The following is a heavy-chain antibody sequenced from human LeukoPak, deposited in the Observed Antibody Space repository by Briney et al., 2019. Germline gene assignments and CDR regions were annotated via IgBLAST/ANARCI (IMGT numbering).Heavy chain of an antibody. CDR3: ARCVSWNYYYYMDV. J-gene: IGHJ6*03. D-gene: IGHD1-1*01. CDR2: IIPIFGTA. Sequence: SVKVSCKASGGTFSSYAVSWVRQAPGQGLEWMGGIIPIFGTANYAQKFQGRVTITTDESTSTAYMELSSLRSEDTAVYYCARCVSWNYYYYMDVWGKGTTVTVSS. CDR1: GGTFSSYA. V-gene: IGHV1-69*05.